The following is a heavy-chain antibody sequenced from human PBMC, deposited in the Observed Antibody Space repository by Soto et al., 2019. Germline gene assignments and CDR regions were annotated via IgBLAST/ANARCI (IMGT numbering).Heavy chain of an antibody. CDR2: INPNGGAT. V-gene: IGHV1-46*01. Sequence: ASVKVSCKXSGYGFTTYYLHWVRQAPGQGLEWLGMINPNGGATAYAQNFQGRVSMTTDMSTSTVFMDLSSLRFDDTAVYYCARGISGTYTALDFWGQGALVTVSS. J-gene: IGHJ4*02. D-gene: IGHD1-26*01. CDR3: ARGISGTYTALDF. CDR1: GYGFTTYY.